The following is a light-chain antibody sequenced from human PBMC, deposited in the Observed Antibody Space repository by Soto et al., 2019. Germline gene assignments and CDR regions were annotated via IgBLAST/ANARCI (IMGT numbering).Light chain of an antibody. Sequence: QSVLTQPASVSESPGQSIAISCTGTSSDVGGYNYVSWYQQHPGKAPKLMIYEVSKRPSGVPDRFSGSKSGNTASLTVSGLQAEDEADYYCSSYAGSNTVVFGGGTKLTVL. CDR2: EVS. V-gene: IGLV2-8*01. CDR3: SSYAGSNTVV. CDR1: SSDVGGYNY. J-gene: IGLJ2*01.